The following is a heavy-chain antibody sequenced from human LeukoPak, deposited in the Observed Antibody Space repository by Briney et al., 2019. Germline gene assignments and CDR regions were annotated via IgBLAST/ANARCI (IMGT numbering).Heavy chain of an antibody. CDR2: ISNSDGNT. D-gene: IGHD1-26*01. V-gene: IGHV3-23*01. J-gene: IGHJ6*04. CDR3: ARAFSGYDGMDV. Sequence: GGSLRLSCAASGFTFSNYAMSWVRQAPGKGLEWVSTISNSDGNTYYADSVKGRFTISRDNSKNTLFLQMNSLRAEDTAVYYCARAFSGYDGMDVWGKGTTVTISS. CDR1: GFTFSNYA.